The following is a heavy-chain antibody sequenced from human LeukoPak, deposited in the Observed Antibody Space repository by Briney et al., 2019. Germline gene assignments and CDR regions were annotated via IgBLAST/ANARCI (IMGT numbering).Heavy chain of an antibody. V-gene: IGHV4-38-2*02. J-gene: IGHJ4*02. Sequence: SETLSLTCTVSGYSISSGYYWGWIRQPPGKGLEWIGYIYYSGSTNYNPSLKSRVTISVDTSKNQFSLKLSSVTAADTAVYYCARASQYSSSWYFDYWGQGTLVTVSS. CDR1: GYSISSGYY. CDR3: ARASQYSSSWYFDY. CDR2: IYYSGST. D-gene: IGHD6-13*01.